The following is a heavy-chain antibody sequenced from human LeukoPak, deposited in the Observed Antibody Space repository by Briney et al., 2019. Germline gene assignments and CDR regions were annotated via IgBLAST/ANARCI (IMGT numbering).Heavy chain of an antibody. CDR2: SYTSGST. CDR1: GGSISSGSYY. V-gene: IGHV4-61*02. D-gene: IGHD6-6*01. J-gene: IGHJ6*03. Sequence: TLSLSCTVSGGSISSGSYYWSWIRQPAGKGLKWIERSYTSGSTNYNPSLKSRVTISVDTSKNQFSLKLSSVTAADTAVYYCARESFIAARGYYYYYMDVWGKGTTVTVSS. CDR3: ARESFIAARGYYYYYMDV.